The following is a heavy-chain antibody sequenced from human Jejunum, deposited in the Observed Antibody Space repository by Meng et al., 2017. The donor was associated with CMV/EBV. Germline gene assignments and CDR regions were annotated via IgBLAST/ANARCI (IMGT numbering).Heavy chain of an antibody. CDR3: VREGVLIGFDF. J-gene: IGHJ4*02. D-gene: IGHD3-10*01. V-gene: IGHV1-46*01. CDR2: KKNEKEKT. Sequence: GRQEEGKGVEWMGKKKNEKEKTKKEKQRRERLNVTRETYTNTVYMELRSLRSEDTAIYYCVREGVLIGFDFWGQGSLVTVSS.